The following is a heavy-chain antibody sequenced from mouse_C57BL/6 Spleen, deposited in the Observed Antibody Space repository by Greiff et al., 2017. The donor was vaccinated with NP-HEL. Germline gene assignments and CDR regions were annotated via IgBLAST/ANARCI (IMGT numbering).Heavy chain of an antibody. CDR2: IHPNSGST. J-gene: IGHJ2*01. Sequence: QVQLKQPGAELVKPGASVKLSCKASGYTFTSYWMHWVKQRPGQGLEWIGMIHPNSGSTNYNEKFKSKATLTVDKSSSTAYMQLSSLTSEDSAVYYCAREKNYSNYGVWGQGTTLTVSS. CDR3: AREKNYSNYGV. V-gene: IGHV1-64*01. CDR1: GYTFTSYW. D-gene: IGHD2-5*01.